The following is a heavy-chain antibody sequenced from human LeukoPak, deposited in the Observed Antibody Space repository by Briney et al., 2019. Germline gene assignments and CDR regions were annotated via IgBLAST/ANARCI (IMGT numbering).Heavy chain of an antibody. D-gene: IGHD2-8*02. J-gene: IGHJ5*02. CDR3: ARDRQPPPGDWFAP. CDR2: IYTSGST. CDR1: GYSISSGYY. V-gene: IGHV4-38-2*02. Sequence: PSETLSLTCAVSGYSISSGYYWGWIRQPPGKGLEWIGRIYTSGSTNYNPSLKSRVTMSVDTSKNQFSLKLSSVTAADTAVYYCARDRQPPPGDWFAPGGKETRVTVP.